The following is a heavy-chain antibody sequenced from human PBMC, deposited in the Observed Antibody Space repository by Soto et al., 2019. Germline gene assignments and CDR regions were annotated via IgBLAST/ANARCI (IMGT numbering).Heavy chain of an antibody. CDR1: GFTFSSYA. CDR2: ISGSGGST. V-gene: IGHV3-23*01. J-gene: IGHJ4*02. D-gene: IGHD1-26*01. CDR3: ATDQHWEGAGGIYYFFDY. Sequence: GGSLRLSCAASGFTFSSYARSWVRQAPGKGLEWVSAISGSGGSTYYADSVKGRFTISRDNSKNKLYLQMNSLIAVDTAVYYCATDQHWEGAGGIYYFFDYWGQGTLVTVSS.